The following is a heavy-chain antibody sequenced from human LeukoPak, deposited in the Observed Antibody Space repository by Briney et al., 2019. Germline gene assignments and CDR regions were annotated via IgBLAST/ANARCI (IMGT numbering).Heavy chain of an antibody. V-gene: IGHV3-23*01. CDR2: ISGSGGST. J-gene: IGHJ4*02. D-gene: IGHD3-22*01. Sequence: GGSLRLSCAASGFTFSSYAMSWVRQAPGKGLEWVSAISGSGGSTYYADSVKGRFTISRDNSKNTLFLQMNSLRPEDTAVYYCAKDPTPQDPTPPNYYDSIGYYDYWGQGTLVTVSS. CDR1: GFTFSSYA. CDR3: AKDPTPQDPTPPNYYDSIGYYDY.